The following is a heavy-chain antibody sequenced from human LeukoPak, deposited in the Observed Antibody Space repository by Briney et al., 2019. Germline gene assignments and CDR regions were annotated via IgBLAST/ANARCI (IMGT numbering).Heavy chain of an antibody. CDR3: ARRRITTVTNSPVDY. CDR1: GFTFSSYE. Sequence: GGSLRLSCAASGFTFSSYEMNWVSQAPGKGLEWVSYISSSGSTIYYADSVKGRFTISRDNAKNSLYLQMNSLRAEDTAVYYCARRRITTVTNSPVDYWGQGTLVTVSS. D-gene: IGHD4-17*01. CDR2: ISSSGSTI. J-gene: IGHJ4*02. V-gene: IGHV3-48*03.